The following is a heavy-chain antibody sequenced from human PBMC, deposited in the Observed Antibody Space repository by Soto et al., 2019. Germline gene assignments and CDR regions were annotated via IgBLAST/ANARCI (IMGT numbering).Heavy chain of an antibody. D-gene: IGHD2-2*02. V-gene: IGHV3-30-3*01. CDR2: ISYDGSNK. J-gene: IGHJ4*02. CDR1: GFTFSSYA. CDR3: ARDRLDVVVPAAILAY. Sequence: GGSLRLSCAASGFTFSSYATHWVRQAPGKGLEWATVISYDGSNKYYADSVKGRFTISRDNSKNTLYLQMNSLRAEDTAVYYCARDRLDVVVPAAILAYWGQGTLVTVSS.